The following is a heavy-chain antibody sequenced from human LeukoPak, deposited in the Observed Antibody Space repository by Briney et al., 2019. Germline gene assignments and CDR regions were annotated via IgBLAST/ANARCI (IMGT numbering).Heavy chain of an antibody. V-gene: IGHV3-23*01. CDR1: GFTFSSYA. Sequence: PGGSLRLSCAASGFTFSSYAMSWVRQAPGKGLEWVSAISGSGGSTYYADSVKGRFTISRDNSKNTLYLQMNSLRAEDTAVYYCVSRGDTAMVTDYWGQGTLVTVSS. D-gene: IGHD5-18*01. CDR3: VSRGDTAMVTDY. J-gene: IGHJ4*02. CDR2: ISGSGGST.